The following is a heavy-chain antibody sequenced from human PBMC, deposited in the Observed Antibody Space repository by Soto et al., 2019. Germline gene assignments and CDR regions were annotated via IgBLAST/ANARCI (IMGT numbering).Heavy chain of an antibody. V-gene: IGHV4-34*01. CDR2: INHSGST. CDR3: ARGVRVRGVIMRYYYYGMDV. Sequence: SETLSLTCAVYGGSFSGYYWSWIRQPPGKGLEWIGEINHSGSTNYNPSLKSRVTISVDTSKNQFSLKLSSVTAADTAVYYCARGVRVRGVIMRYYYYGMDVWGQGTTVTVSS. J-gene: IGHJ6*02. D-gene: IGHD3-10*01. CDR1: GGSFSGYY.